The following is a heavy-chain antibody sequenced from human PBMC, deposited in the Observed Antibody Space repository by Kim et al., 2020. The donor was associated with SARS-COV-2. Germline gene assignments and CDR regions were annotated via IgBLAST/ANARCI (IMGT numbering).Heavy chain of an antibody. J-gene: IGHJ4*02. Sequence: GGSLRLSCAASGFTFSSYGMHWVRQAPGKGLEWVAVIWYDGSNKYYADSVKGRFTISRDNSKNTLYLQMNSLRAEDTAVYYCARGYATVTTHFDYWGQGTLVTVSS. V-gene: IGHV3-33*01. CDR1: GFTFSSYG. D-gene: IGHD4-17*01. CDR3: ARGYATVTTHFDY. CDR2: IWYDGSNK.